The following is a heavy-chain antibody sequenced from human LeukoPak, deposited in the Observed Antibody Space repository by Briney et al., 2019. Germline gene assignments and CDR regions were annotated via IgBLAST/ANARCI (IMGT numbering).Heavy chain of an antibody. J-gene: IGHJ4*02. D-gene: IGHD3-22*01. V-gene: IGHV4-59*11. CDR3: ARERYDSSGYETYYFDY. CDR2: IYYSGST. Sequence: SETLSLTCTVSGGSISSHYWSWIRQPPGKGLEWIGYIYYSGSTNYNPSLKSRVTISVDTSKNQFSLKLSSVTAADTAVYYCARERYDSSGYETYYFDYWGQGTLVTVSS. CDR1: GGSISSHY.